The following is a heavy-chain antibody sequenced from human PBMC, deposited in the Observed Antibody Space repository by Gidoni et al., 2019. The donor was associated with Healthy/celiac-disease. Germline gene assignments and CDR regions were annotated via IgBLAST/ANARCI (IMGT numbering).Heavy chain of an antibody. J-gene: IGHJ4*02. CDR1: GFTFSSYG. Sequence: QVQLVESGGGVVQPGRSLRLSCAASGFTFSSYGMHWVRQAPGKGLEWVAVISYDGSNKYYADSVKGRFTISRDNSKNTLYLQMNSLRAEDTAVYYCAASNANFDYWAREPWSPSPQ. V-gene: IGHV3-30*03. CDR3: AASNANFDY. D-gene: IGHD1-1*01. CDR2: ISYDGSNK.